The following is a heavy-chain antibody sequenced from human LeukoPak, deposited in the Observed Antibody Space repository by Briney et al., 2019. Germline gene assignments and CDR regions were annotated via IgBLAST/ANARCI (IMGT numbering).Heavy chain of an antibody. V-gene: IGHV3-23*01. CDR2: ISGSGGST. Sequence: GGSLRLSCAASGFTFSIYAMSWVRQAPGKGLEWVSAISGSGGSTYYEDSVKGRFTISRDNSKNTLYLQMNSLRAEDTAVYYCAKVYRGDGPYGYWGQGTLVTVSS. J-gene: IGHJ4*02. CDR3: AKVYRGDGPYGY. CDR1: GFTFSIYA. D-gene: IGHD3-10*01.